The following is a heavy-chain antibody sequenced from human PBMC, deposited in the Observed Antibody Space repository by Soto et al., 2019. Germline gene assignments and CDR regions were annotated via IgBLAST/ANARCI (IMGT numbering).Heavy chain of an antibody. V-gene: IGHV3-30*18. D-gene: IGHD3-22*01. CDR3: AKGGSGNYLTYYYYYGMDV. CDR2: ISYDGNNK. Sequence: GGSLRLSCAASGFSLSNNGMHWVRQAPGKGLEWVAVISYDGNNKYYADSVKGRFTISRDNSKNTVYLEMNNLRAEDTAMYYCAKGGSGNYLTYYYYYGMDVWGQGTTVTVSS. CDR1: GFSLSNNG. J-gene: IGHJ6*02.